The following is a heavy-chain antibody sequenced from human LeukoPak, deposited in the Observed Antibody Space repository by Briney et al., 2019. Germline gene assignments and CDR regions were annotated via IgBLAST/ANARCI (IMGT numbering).Heavy chain of an antibody. CDR1: GYTFTYRY. Sequence: SVKVSCKASGYTFTYRYLHWVRQAPGQALEWMGWITPFNGNTNYAQKFQDRVTITRDRSMSTAYMELSSLRSEDTAMYYCASSNAAAGDALGYWGQGTLVTVSS. V-gene: IGHV1-45*02. CDR3: ASSNAAAGDALGY. J-gene: IGHJ4*02. D-gene: IGHD6-13*01. CDR2: ITPFNGNT.